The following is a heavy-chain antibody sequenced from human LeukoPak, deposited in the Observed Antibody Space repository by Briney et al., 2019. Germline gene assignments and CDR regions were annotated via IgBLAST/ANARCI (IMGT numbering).Heavy chain of an antibody. Sequence: SETLSLTCTVSGGSISSYYWSWLRQPARKGLERVGRVYTSGSTNYNPSLKSRVTISVDTSKNQFSLKLSSVTAADTAVYYCAREYSSSFSNYYYYYMDVWGKGTTVTVSS. CDR1: GGSISSYY. J-gene: IGHJ6*03. V-gene: IGHV4-4*07. CDR2: VYTSGST. CDR3: AREYSSSFSNYYYYYMDV. D-gene: IGHD6-6*01.